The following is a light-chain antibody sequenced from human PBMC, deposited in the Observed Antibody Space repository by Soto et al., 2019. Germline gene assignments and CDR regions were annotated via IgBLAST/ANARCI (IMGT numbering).Light chain of an antibody. V-gene: IGKV3-11*01. CDR1: QRICHH. CDR3: QQRSNWPRA. J-gene: IGKJ4*01. Sequence: EIVLTKSPATLSLFPGGGATLSFKASQRICHHLAWDQQKPGQAPRLLIYDSTNRATGIPARFSGSGSGTDFSLTISSLEPEDFAVYYCQQRSNWPRAFGGGTKVEIK. CDR2: DST.